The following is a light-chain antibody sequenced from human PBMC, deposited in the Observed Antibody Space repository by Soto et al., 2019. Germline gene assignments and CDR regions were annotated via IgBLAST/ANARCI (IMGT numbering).Light chain of an antibody. CDR1: HSNLGRNT. J-gene: IGLJ3*02. CDR3: AAWDDSLTGPV. CDR2: NNN. V-gene: IGLV1-44*01. Sequence: QLVLTQPPSASGTPGQRVTISCSGGHSNLGRNTVNWYQQLPGTAPKLLIYNNNERPSGVPDRFSGSKSGTSASLAISGLQSEDEADYSCAAWDDSLTGPVFGGGTKVTVL.